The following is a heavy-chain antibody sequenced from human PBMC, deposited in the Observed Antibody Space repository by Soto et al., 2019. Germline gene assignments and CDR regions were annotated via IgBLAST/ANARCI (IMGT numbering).Heavy chain of an antibody. CDR3: ARSRETFDY. CDR2: IWYVGSEK. D-gene: IGHD1-26*01. Sequence: GGSLRLSCAASGFTFSNFGMHWVRQAPGKGLEWVAFIWYVGSEKYNADSVQGRFTISRDNSKNTLYLQMNSLRAEDTAIYYCARSRETFDYWGQGTRVTVSA. V-gene: IGHV3-33*01. J-gene: IGHJ4*02. CDR1: GFTFSNFG.